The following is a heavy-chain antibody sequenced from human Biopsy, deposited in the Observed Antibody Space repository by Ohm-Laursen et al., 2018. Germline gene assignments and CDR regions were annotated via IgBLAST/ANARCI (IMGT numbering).Heavy chain of an antibody. CDR1: GFTFTSYA. Sequence: SLRLSCAASGFTFTSYAMHWVRQAPGKGLEWVAVISYDGSGEYYADSLQGRFIISRDNSKNTLYLQMNSLRGEDTAVYYCAKCMTGGSNYYFHHCGQGTLVTVSS. CDR2: ISYDGSGE. D-gene: IGHD2-8*01. CDR3: AKCMTGGSNYYFHH. J-gene: IGHJ4*02. V-gene: IGHV3-30*18.